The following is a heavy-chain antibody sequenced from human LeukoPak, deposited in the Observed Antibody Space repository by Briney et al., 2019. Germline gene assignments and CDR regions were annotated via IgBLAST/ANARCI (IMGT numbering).Heavy chain of an antibody. J-gene: IGHJ6*03. CDR1: GGSISSYY. Sequence: PSETLSLTCTVSGGSISSYYWSWIRQPPGKGLEWIGYIYTSGSTNYNPSLKSRVTISVDTSKNQFSLKLSSVTAADTAVYYCARLLSDFWSGYYYYYYMDVWGKGTTVTVSS. D-gene: IGHD3-3*01. CDR3: ARLLSDFWSGYYYYYYMDV. V-gene: IGHV4-4*09. CDR2: IYTSGST.